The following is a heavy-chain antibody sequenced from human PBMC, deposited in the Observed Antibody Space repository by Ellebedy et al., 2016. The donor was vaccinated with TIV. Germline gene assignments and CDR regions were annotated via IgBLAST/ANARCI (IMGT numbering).Heavy chain of an antibody. D-gene: IGHD2-21*02. J-gene: IGHJ4*02. CDR1: GYTFNIYG. CDR3: ARGGDRGDY. CDR2: IIPILGIA. Sequence: ASVKVSCKASGYTFNIYGITWVRQAPGQGLEWMGRIIPILGIANYAQKFQGRVTITADKSTSTAYMELSSLRSEDTAVYYCARGGDRGDYWGQGTLVTVSS. V-gene: IGHV1-69*04.